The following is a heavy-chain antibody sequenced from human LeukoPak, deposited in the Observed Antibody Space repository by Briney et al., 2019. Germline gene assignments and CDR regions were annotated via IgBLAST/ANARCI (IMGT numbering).Heavy chain of an antibody. CDR1: GYTFTGYY. Sequence: ASVKVSCKASGYTFTGYYMHWLRQAPGQALEWMGWINPSSGGTNYAQKFQGRVTMTRDTSISTAYMDLYRLTSDDTAVYYCARSVLTAYLINDYWGQGTLVTVSS. J-gene: IGHJ4*02. D-gene: IGHD3-9*01. V-gene: IGHV1-2*02. CDR2: INPSSGGT. CDR3: ARSVLTAYLINDY.